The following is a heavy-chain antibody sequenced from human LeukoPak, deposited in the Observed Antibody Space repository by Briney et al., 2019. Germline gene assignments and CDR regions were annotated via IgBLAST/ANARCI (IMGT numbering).Heavy chain of an antibody. CDR1: GGSISSGGYS. D-gene: IGHD4-17*01. Sequence: PSETLSLTCAVSGGSISSGGYSWSWIRQPPGKGLEWIGYIYHSGSTYYNPSLKSRVTISVDRSKNQFSLKLSSVTAADTAVYYCARDVSGDPPYGMDVWGQGTTVTVSS. CDR2: IYHSGST. V-gene: IGHV4-30-2*01. J-gene: IGHJ6*02. CDR3: ARDVSGDPPYGMDV.